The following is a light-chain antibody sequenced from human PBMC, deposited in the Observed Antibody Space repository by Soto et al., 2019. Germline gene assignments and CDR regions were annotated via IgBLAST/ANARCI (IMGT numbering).Light chain of an antibody. Sequence: QSALTQPRSVSGSPGQSVTISCTGTSSDVGGYNYVSWYQQHPGKAPKLMIYDVNKRPSGVPDRVSASKSGNTASLTVSGLRAEDEADYYCSSYAGSNNFVFGSGTKLTVL. V-gene: IGLV2-11*01. CDR2: DVN. CDR3: SSYAGSNNFV. CDR1: SSDVGGYNY. J-gene: IGLJ1*01.